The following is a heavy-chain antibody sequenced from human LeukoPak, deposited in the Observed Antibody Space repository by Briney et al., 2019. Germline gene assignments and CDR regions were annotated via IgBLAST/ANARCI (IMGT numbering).Heavy chain of an antibody. Sequence: GGSLRLSCAASGFTFSSYAMHWVRQAPGKGLEWVAVISYDGSNKYYADSVKGRFTISRDNSKNTLYLQMNSLRAEDTAVYYCARAPGYCSSTSCYGRAFDYWGQGTLVTVSS. CDR2: ISYDGSNK. J-gene: IGHJ4*02. CDR1: GFTFSSYA. CDR3: ARAPGYCSSTSCYGRAFDY. V-gene: IGHV3-30-3*01. D-gene: IGHD2-2*01.